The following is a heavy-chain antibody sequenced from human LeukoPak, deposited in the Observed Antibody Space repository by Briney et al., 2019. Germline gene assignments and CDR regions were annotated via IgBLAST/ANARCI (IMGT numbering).Heavy chain of an antibody. CDR2: IYTSGST. J-gene: IGHJ4*02. V-gene: IGHV4-61*02. CDR1: GGSISSGSYY. D-gene: IGHD5-12*01. CDR3: ARDSGYAPEGY. Sequence: SQTLSLTCTVSGGSISSGSYYWSWIRQPAGKGLEWIGRIYTSGSTNYNPSLKSRVTISVDTSKNQFSLKLSSVTAADTAVYYCARDSGYAPEGYWGQGTLVTVSS.